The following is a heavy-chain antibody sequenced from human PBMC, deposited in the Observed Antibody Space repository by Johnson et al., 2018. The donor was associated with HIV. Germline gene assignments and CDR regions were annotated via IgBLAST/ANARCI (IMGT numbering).Heavy chain of an antibody. J-gene: IGHJ3*01. CDR2: ISYDGSKK. V-gene: IGHV3-30*04. CDR1: GFTFSSYA. CDR3: ARRTVVTPGAFDF. Sequence: VQLVESGGGVVQPGRSLRLSCAASGFTFSSYAMHWVRQAPGKGLEWVAVISYDGSKKYYADSVKGRFTISRDNSKNSLYLQMNSLRAEDTAVYYCARRTVVTPGAFDFWGQGTIVTVSS. D-gene: IGHD4-23*01.